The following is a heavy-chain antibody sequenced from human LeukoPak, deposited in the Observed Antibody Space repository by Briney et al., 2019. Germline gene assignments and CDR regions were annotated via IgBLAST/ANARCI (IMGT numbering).Heavy chain of an antibody. V-gene: IGHV3-30*18. CDR2: ISYDGSNK. D-gene: IGHD6-13*01. CDR3: AKGYSSSWYWGNDAFDI. Sequence: QPGRSLRLSCAASGFTFSSYGMHWVRQAPGKGLEWVAVISYDGSNKYYADSVKGRFTISRDNSKNTLYLQVNSLRAEDTAVYYCAKGYSSSWYWGNDAFDIWGQGTMVTVSS. J-gene: IGHJ3*02. CDR1: GFTFSSYG.